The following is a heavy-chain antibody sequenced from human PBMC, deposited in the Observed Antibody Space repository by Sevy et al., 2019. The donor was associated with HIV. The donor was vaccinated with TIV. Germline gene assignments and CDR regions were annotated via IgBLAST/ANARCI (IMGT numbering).Heavy chain of an antibody. CDR3: ASAREYYEDNSGYFDY. J-gene: IGHJ4*02. D-gene: IGHD3-22*01. CDR1: GHTLNQLS. CDR2: FDPEDGET. V-gene: IGHV1-24*01. Sequence: ASVKVSCKVSGHTLNQLSMHWVRQAPGKGLEWMRRFDPEDGETIYAQRFQGRFTMTEDTSTDTAYMHLISLRSEDTAVYYCASAREYYEDNSGYFDYWGQGTLVTVSS.